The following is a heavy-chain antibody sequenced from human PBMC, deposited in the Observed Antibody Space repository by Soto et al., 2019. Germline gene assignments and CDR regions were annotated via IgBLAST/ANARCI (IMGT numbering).Heavy chain of an antibody. V-gene: IGHV4-4*02. CDR3: ATNGYYSWPD. J-gene: IGHJ4*02. CDR2: IHHRGRT. D-gene: IGHD2-8*01. Sequence: QVQLQDSGPGLVRPSETLSLTCDVSSGSISDDHWWSWVRQSPGRGLEWIGEIHHRGRTTYNPSLKSRVLMSVDKSKNQFFLNLNSVTAADAAVYDCATNGYYSWPDWGQGILVTVSS. CDR1: SGSISDDHW.